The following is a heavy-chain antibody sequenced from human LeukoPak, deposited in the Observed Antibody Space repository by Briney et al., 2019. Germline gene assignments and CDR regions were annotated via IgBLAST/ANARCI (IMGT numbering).Heavy chain of an antibody. Sequence: GGSLRLSCAASGFTFSSYGMHWVRQAPGKGLEWVAVISYDGSSKTYADSVKGRFTISRDNSKNSLSLQMNSLRAEDAAVYYCAKLGYDSSGSPRLVDHWGQGTLVTVSS. CDR3: AKLGYDSSGSPRLVDH. CDR1: GFTFSSYG. D-gene: IGHD3-22*01. CDR2: ISYDGSSK. V-gene: IGHV3-30*18. J-gene: IGHJ4*02.